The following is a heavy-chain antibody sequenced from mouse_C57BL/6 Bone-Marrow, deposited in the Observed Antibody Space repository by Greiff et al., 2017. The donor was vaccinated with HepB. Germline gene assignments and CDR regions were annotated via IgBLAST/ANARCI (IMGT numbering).Heavy chain of an antibody. CDR2: FYPGSGSI. J-gene: IGHJ2*01. D-gene: IGHD1-1*01. CDR1: GYTFTEYT. V-gene: IGHV1-62-2*01. CDR3: ARHEEATTVVAPFDY. Sequence: QVHVKQSGAELVKPGASVKLSCKASGYTFTEYTIHWVKQRSGQGLEWIGWFYPGSGSIKYNEKFKDKATLTADKSSSTVDMELSRLTSEDSAVYFCARHEEATTVVAPFDYWGQGTTLTVSS.